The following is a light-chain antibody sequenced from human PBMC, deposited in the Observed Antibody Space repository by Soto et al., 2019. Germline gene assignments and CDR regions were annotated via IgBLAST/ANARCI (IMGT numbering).Light chain of an antibody. V-gene: IGKV3-20*01. CDR1: QSVSNRY. CDR3: QQYASSPWT. J-gene: IGKJ1*01. Sequence: EIVLTQSPVTLSLSPGQRATLACRASQSVSNRYLAWYQQKPGQAPRLLIYGASSRATGVPDRISGSGSGTDFALTINRLEAEDFAVYYCQQYASSPWTFGQGTKWIS. CDR2: GAS.